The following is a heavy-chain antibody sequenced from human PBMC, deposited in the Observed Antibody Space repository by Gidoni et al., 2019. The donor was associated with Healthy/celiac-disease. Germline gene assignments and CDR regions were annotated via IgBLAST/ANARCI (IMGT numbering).Heavy chain of an antibody. CDR1: GFPFRSYA. D-gene: IGHD5-18*01. J-gene: IGHJ4*02. CDR3: AKVRGIQLWLIGGYFDY. V-gene: IGHV3-23*01. Sequence: EVQLLESGGGLVQPGGSLRLSCAASGFPFRSYAMSWVRQAPGKGLEWVSAISGSGGSTYYADSVKGRFTISRDNSKNTLYLQMNSLRAEDTAVYYCAKVRGIQLWLIGGYFDYWGQGTLVTVSS. CDR2: ISGSGGST.